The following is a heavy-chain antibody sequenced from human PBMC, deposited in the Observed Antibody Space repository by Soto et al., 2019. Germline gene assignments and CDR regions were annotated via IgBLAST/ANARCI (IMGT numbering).Heavy chain of an antibody. D-gene: IGHD3-10*01. V-gene: IGHV3-48*01. CDR2: ISSSSSTI. CDR3: AKNHFGGNDAFDI. Sequence: GGSLRLSCAASGFTFSSYSMNWVRQAPGKGLEWVSYISSSSSTIYYADSVKGRFTISRDNAKNSLYLQMDSLRAEDTAVYYCAKNHFGGNDAFDIWGQGTIVTVSS. J-gene: IGHJ3*02. CDR1: GFTFSSYS.